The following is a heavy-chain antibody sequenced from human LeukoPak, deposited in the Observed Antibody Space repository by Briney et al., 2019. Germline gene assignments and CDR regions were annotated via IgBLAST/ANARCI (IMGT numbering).Heavy chain of an antibody. Sequence: GGSLRLSCAASGFTFSSYGMHWVRQAPGKGLEWVAFIRYDGSNKDYADSVKGRFTISRDNSKNTLYLQMNSLRAEDTAVYHCAKDDSYTSGLFNYWGQGTLVTVSS. V-gene: IGHV3-30*02. D-gene: IGHD3-10*01. CDR3: AKDDSYTSGLFNY. J-gene: IGHJ4*02. CDR1: GFTFSSYG. CDR2: IRYDGSNK.